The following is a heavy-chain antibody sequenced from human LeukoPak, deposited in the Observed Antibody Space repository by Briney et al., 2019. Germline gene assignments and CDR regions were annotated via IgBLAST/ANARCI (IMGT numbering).Heavy chain of an antibody. CDR2: VKEDGTTK. CDR3: VSQEVVPH. CDR1: GFSFTNYW. Sequence: GGSLRLSCAASGFSFTNYWMSWVRQAPGRGLEWVANVKEDGTTKQYVDSVKGRFTISRDNAKNSLYLQMDSLRAEDTAVYYCVSQEVVPHWGQGTLVSVSS. D-gene: IGHD2-15*01. V-gene: IGHV3-7*01. J-gene: IGHJ4*02.